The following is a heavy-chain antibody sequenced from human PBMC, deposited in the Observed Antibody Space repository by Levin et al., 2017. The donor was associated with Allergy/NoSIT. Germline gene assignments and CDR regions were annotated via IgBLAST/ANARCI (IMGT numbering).Heavy chain of an antibody. V-gene: IGHV4-59*01. CDR2: IYYIGTT. J-gene: IGHJ5*02. Sequence: SETLSLTCNVSGASISSFYWSWIRQSPGKGLEWIGHIYYIGTTDYNPSLKSRVTMSVDMSNNQFSLKLTSVTAADTAIYYCAREHYGSGSYGWFDPWCQGTLVTVSS. CDR3: AREHYGSGSYGWFDP. CDR1: GASISSFY. D-gene: IGHD3-10*01.